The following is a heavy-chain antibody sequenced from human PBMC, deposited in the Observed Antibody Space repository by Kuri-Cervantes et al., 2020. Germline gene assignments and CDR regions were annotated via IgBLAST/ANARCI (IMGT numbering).Heavy chain of an antibody. CDR2: ISGSGGST. CDR3: ARSGGVIAQYGMDV. Sequence: LSLTCAASGFTFSSYAMGWVRQAPGKGLEWVSAISGSGGSTYYADSVKGRFTISRDNSKNTLYLQMNSLRAEDTAVYYCARSGGVIAQYGMDVWGQGTTVTVSS. CDR1: GFTFSSYA. J-gene: IGHJ6*02. D-gene: IGHD3-16*02. V-gene: IGHV3-23*01.